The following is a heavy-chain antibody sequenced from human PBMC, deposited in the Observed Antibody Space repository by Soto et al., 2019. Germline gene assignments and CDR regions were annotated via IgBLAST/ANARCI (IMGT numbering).Heavy chain of an antibody. D-gene: IGHD3-10*01. Sequence: EVQLVESGGGLVQRGGSLRLSCAASGLTFSSYSMNWVRQAPGKGLVWVSYISSSSSTIYYADSVKGRFTISRDNAKNAQYPQINRLRAQSTAVYYGAFGERSLYYYYGMDVWGQGTTVTVSS. CDR3: AFGERSLYYYYGMDV. V-gene: IGHV3-48*01. CDR1: GLTFSSYS. J-gene: IGHJ6*02. CDR2: ISSSSSTI.